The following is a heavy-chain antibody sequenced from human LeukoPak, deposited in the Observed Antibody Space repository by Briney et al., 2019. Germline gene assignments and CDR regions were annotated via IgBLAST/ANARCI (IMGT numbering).Heavy chain of an antibody. D-gene: IGHD1-26*01. Sequence: GSSLRLSCAASGFTFNSYDMHWVRQAPGKGLEWVAVISHDESHKYYADSVMGRFTISRDNSKNTLFLQMNSLRAEDTAVYYCAKPILRNYYYYGVDVWGQGTTVTVSS. CDR2: ISHDESHK. CDR1: GFTFNSYD. CDR3: AKPILRNYYYYGVDV. J-gene: IGHJ6*02. V-gene: IGHV3-30-3*02.